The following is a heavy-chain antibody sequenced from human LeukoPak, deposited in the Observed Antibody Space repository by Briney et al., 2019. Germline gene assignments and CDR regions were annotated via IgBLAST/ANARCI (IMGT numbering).Heavy chain of an antibody. Sequence: GGSLRLSCAASGFTFSSYGMHWVRQAPGKGLEWVAVISYDGSNKYYADSVKGRFTISRDNSKNTLYLQLNSLRAEDTAVYYCAKDRDSSGWYDYWGQGTLVTVSS. V-gene: IGHV3-30*18. D-gene: IGHD6-19*01. CDR3: AKDRDSSGWYDY. CDR2: ISYDGSNK. J-gene: IGHJ4*02. CDR1: GFTFSSYG.